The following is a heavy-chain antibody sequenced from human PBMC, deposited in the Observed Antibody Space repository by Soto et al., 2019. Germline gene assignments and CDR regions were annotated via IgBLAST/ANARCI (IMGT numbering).Heavy chain of an antibody. V-gene: IGHV4-30-2*01. CDR3: ARVPSP. J-gene: IGHJ5*02. Sequence: QLQLQESGSGLVKPSQTLSLTCAVSGGSISSGGYSWSWIRQPPGKGLEWIGYIYHSGSTYYNPSPXSXXTTSVDRSMNQSSLKLSSVTAADTAVYSCARVPSPWGQGTLVTVSS. CDR1: GGSISSGGYS. CDR2: IYHSGST.